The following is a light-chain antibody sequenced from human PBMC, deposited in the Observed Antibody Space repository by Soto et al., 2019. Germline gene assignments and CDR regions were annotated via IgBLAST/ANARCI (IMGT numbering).Light chain of an antibody. J-gene: IGLJ3*02. CDR1: TGAVTTGNY. CDR2: TTD. V-gene: IGLV7-43*01. CDR3: LLYFGGAQLV. Sequence: QSVATQEPSLTVSPGGTVTLTCASSTGAVTTGNYASWFQQKPGQAPRTLIYTTDNRHSWTPARFSGSLPGGKAALTLSSVQPEDEADYYCLLYFGGAQLVFGGGTKLTVL.